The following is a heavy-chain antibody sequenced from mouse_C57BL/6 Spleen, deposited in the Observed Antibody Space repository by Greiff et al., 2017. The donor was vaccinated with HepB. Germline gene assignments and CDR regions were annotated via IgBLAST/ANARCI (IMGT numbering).Heavy chain of an antibody. J-gene: IGHJ3*01. CDR2: ISSGGSYT. V-gene: IGHV5-6*02. CDR3: ARHPLYGSSLAWFAY. D-gene: IGHD1-1*01. CDR1: GFTFSSYG. Sequence: DVMLVESGGDLVKPGGSLKLSCAASGFTFSSYGMSWVRQTPDKRLEWVATISSGGSYTYYPDSVKGRFTISRDNAKNTLYLQMSSLKSEDTAMYYCARHPLYGSSLAWFAYWGQGTLVTVSA.